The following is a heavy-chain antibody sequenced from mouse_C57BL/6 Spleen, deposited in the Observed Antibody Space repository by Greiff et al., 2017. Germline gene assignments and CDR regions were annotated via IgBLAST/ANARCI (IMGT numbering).Heavy chain of an antibody. J-gene: IGHJ2*01. D-gene: IGHD1-1*01. CDR3: ARHYYGSSYVDY. CDR1: GYTFTSYW. CDR2: IDPSDSYT. Sequence: QVQLQQSGAELVKPGASVKLSCKASGYTFTSYWMQWVKQRPGQGLEWIGEIDPSDSYTNYNQKFKGKATLTVDTSYSTAYLQLSSLTSEDSAVYYCARHYYGSSYVDYWGQGTTLTVSS. V-gene: IGHV1-50*01.